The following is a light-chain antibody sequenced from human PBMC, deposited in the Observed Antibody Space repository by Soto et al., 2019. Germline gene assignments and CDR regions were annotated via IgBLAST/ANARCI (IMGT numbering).Light chain of an antibody. CDR2: EGS. J-gene: IGLJ3*02. Sequence: QSALTQPASVSGSPGQSITISCTGTSSDVGSYNLVSWYQQHPGKAPKDMIYEGSERPSGVSNRFSGSKSGNTASLIISGLQAEDEADYYCCSFAGGNTWVFGGGTKLTVL. CDR1: SSDVGSYNL. V-gene: IGLV2-23*01. CDR3: CSFAGGNTWV.